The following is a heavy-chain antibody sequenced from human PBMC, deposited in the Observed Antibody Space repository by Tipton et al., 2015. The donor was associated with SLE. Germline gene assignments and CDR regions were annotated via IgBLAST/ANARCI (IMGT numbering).Heavy chain of an antibody. Sequence: SLRLSCAASGFAVSSNYMNWVRQAPGKGLEWVSVIYSGGSTYYADSVKGRFTISRDNSKNTLYLQMNSLRAEDTAVYYCARSLTYYYDSSGLLGYWDQGTLATVSS. J-gene: IGHJ4*02. CDR1: GFAVSSNY. V-gene: IGHV3-66*02. CDR2: IYSGGST. CDR3: ARSLTYYYDSSGLLGY. D-gene: IGHD3-22*01.